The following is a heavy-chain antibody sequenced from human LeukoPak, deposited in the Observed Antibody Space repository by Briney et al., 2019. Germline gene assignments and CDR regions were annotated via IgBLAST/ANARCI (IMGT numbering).Heavy chain of an antibody. D-gene: IGHD5-18*01. CDR3: ARDMRGYSCGYPYYYYYMDV. CDR2: IYYSGST. V-gene: IGHV4-59*01. J-gene: IGHJ6*03. Sequence: SETLSLTCTVSGGSISSYYWSWIRQPPGKGLEWIGYIYYSGSTNYNPSLKSRVTISVDTSKNQFSLKLSSVTAADTAVYYCARDMRGYSCGYPYYYYYMDVWGKGTTVTVSS. CDR1: GGSISSYY.